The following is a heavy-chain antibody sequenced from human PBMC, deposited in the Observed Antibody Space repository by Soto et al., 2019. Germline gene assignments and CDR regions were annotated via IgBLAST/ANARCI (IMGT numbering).Heavy chain of an antibody. CDR2: ISSYNGNT. CDR3: VREALGVYASWFDP. V-gene: IGHV1-18*04. J-gene: IGHJ5*02. Sequence: GASVKVSCKASGYTFTTYSINWVRQDPGQGLEWMGWISSYNGNTNYAQKFQGRVTITTDTSTSTAYQELRSLKSEATAVYSCVREALGVYASWFDPWGQGNLVTVSS. D-gene: IGHD2-2*01. CDR1: GYTFTTYS.